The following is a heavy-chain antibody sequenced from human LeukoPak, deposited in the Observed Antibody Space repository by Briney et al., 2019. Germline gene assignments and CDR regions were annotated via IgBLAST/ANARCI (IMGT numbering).Heavy chain of an antibody. V-gene: IGHV4-4*09. CDR2: IYSSGST. CDR3: ARFAYTTRPSDV. CDR1: GGSISGYY. D-gene: IGHD3-16*01. Sequence: SETLSLTCSVSGGSISGYYWSWIRQPPGQTLEWIGYIYSSGSTNYNPSLQSRVTMSVDTSMNQFSLRLSSVTAADTAVYYCARFAYTTRPSDVWGKGTTVTVSS. J-gene: IGHJ6*04.